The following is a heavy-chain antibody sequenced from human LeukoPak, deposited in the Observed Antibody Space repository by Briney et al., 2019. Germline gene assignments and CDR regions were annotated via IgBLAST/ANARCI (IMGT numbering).Heavy chain of an antibody. J-gene: IGHJ5*02. CDR3: ARQSASYPWRSWFDP. V-gene: IGHV4-61*05. CDR2: IYYSGTT. D-gene: IGHD3-16*01. CDR1: GGSISSSSYY. Sequence: SETLSLTCTVSGGSISSSSYYWGWIRQPPGKGLEWIGYIYYSGTTNYNPSLKSRVTISVDTSRKQFSLKLSSVTAADTAVYYCARQSASYPWRSWFDPWGHGTLVTVSS.